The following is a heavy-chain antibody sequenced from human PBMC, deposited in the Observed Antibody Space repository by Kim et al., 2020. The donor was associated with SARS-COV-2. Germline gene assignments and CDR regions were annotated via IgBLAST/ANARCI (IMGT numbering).Heavy chain of an antibody. D-gene: IGHD1-26*01. CDR1: GGTFSSYA. J-gene: IGHJ2*01. CDR3: ARARREPGDFDL. V-gene: IGHV1-69*13. Sequence: SVKVSCKASGGTFSSYAISWVRQAPGQGLEWMGGIIPIFGTANYAQKFQGRVTITADESTSTAYMELSSLRSEDTAVYYCARARREPGDFDLWGRGTLVTVSS. CDR2: IIPIFGTA.